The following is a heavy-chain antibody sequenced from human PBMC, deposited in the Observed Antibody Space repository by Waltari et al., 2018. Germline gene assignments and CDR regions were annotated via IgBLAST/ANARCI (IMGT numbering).Heavy chain of an antibody. J-gene: IGHJ2*01. D-gene: IGHD3-16*01. V-gene: IGHV3-53*01. CDR3: ARDVTGYYYFDL. Sequence: EVQLVESGGGLIQPGGSLRLSCAASGFTVSTTYMNWVRQAPGKGREWVSVISRDGTPYADSVKGRFTISRDNSKNTVYLQMNTLRAEDTALYYCARDVTGYYYFDLWGRGTLVTVSS. CDR1: GFTVSTTY. CDR2: ISRDGT.